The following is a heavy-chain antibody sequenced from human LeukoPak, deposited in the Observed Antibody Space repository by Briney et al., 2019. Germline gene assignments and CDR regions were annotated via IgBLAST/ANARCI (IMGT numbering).Heavy chain of an antibody. D-gene: IGHD3-10*01. V-gene: IGHV4-34*01. CDR3: ARDANYYHYGSGSHPFDP. Sequence: GSLRLSCAASGFTFSSYNMNWVRQAPGKGLEWIGEINHSGSTNYSPSLKSRLTMSVDTSRNQFSLKLNSVTAADTAVYYCARDANYYHYGSGSHPFDPWGQGTLVTVSS. CDR2: INHSGST. CDR1: GFTFSSYN. J-gene: IGHJ5*02.